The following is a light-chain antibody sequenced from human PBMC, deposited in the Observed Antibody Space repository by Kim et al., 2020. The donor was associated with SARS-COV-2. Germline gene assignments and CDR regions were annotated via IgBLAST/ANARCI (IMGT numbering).Light chain of an antibody. J-gene: IGKJ4*01. V-gene: IGKV3D-15*01. CDR1: LGISRS. CDR3: QRSTT. CDR2: GST. Sequence: APLCGPPGDSVTRSCRASLGISRSIASYQQKPGQAPRLLIPGSTSRPADGPGRFSGSGSGTQFTLTISSLQSDDFAVYYCQRSTTFGGGTKVDIK.